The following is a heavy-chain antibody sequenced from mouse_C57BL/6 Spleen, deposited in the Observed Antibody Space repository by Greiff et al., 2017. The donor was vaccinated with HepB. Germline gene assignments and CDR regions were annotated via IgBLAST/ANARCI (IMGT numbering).Heavy chain of an antibody. CDR1: GYAFTNYL. Sequence: VKLQESGAELVRPGTSVKVSCKASGYAFTNYLIEWVKQRPGQGLEWIGVINPGSGGTNYNEKFKGKATLTADKSSSTAYMQLSSLTSEDSAVYFCAREGYYSNPYWYFDVWGTGTTVTVSS. CDR2: INPGSGGT. V-gene: IGHV1-54*01. D-gene: IGHD2-5*01. CDR3: AREGYYSNPYWYFDV. J-gene: IGHJ1*03.